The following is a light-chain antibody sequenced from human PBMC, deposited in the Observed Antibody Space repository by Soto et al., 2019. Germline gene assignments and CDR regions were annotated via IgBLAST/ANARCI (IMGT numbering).Light chain of an antibody. CDR3: QQSYSSPPT. J-gene: IGKJ1*01. CDR1: QSVLSGSNNKNY. Sequence: DIVLTQSPDSLAVSLGDRATINCKSSQSVLSGSNNKNYLAWYQQKPGKAPKLLIFAASSLQSGVPSRFSGSRSGPDFTLTISSLQPEDFATYYCQQSYSSPPTFGQGTKVDIK. V-gene: IGKV1-39*01. CDR2: AAS.